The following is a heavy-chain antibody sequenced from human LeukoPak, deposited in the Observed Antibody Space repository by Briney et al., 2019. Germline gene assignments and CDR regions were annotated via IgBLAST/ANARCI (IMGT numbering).Heavy chain of an antibody. V-gene: IGHV3-48*04. CDR3: ARYSYKHDC. Sequence: GGSLRLSCAASGFTFSSHSMNWVRQAPGKGLEWVSYISTSSTTIYYADSVKGRFTISRDNAKNSLYLQMNNVRAEDTAVYYCARYSYKHDCWGQGTLVTVSS. J-gene: IGHJ4*02. CDR1: GFTFSSHS. D-gene: IGHD2-15*01. CDR2: ISTSSTTI.